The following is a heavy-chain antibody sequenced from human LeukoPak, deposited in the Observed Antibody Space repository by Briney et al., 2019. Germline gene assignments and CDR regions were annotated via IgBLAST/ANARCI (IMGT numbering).Heavy chain of an antibody. J-gene: IGHJ5*02. CDR2: INPNSGGT. CDR3: ARVGVRGVIPYNWFDP. V-gene: IGHV1-2*02. D-gene: IGHD3-10*01. Sequence: ASVKVSCKASGYTFTGYYMHWVRQAPGQGLEWMGWINPNSGGTNYAQKFQGRVTMTRDTSISTAYMELSRLRSDDTAVYYCARVGVRGVIPYNWFDPWGLGTLVTVSS. CDR1: GYTFTGYY.